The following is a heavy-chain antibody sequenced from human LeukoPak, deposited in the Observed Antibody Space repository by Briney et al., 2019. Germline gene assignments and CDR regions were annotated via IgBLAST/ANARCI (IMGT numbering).Heavy chain of an antibody. CDR2: INHSGST. CDR1: GGSFSGYY. D-gene: IGHD6-19*01. CDR3: ARTGIAVAGLRFRQAPDAFDI. V-gene: IGHV4-34*01. J-gene: IGHJ3*02. Sequence: PSETLSLTCAVYGGSFSGYYRSWIRQPPGKGLEWIGEINHSGSTNYNPSLKSRVTISVDTSKNQFSLKLSSVTAADTAVYYCARTGIAVAGLRFRQAPDAFDIWGQGTMVTVSS.